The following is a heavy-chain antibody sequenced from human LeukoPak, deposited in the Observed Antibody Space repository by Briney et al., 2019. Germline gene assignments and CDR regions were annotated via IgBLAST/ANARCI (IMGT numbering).Heavy chain of an antibody. CDR1: GFTFRDDY. J-gene: IGHJ6*03. CDR3: ARILRFTYMDV. D-gene: IGHD2/OR15-2a*01. V-gene: IGHV3-11*01. CDR2: IRSSGVGK. Sequence: PGGSLTLSCTVSGFTFRDDYMTWIRQAPGKALEWLSYIRSSGVGKEYADSVKGRFTISRENDENSLYLQMNSLRVEDTAVYYCARILRFTYMDVWGKGTTVTVSS.